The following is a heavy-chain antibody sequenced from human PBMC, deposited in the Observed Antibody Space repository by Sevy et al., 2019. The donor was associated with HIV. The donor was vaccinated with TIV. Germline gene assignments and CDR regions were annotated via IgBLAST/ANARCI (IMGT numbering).Heavy chain of an antibody. CDR1: GLTFSSYW. CDR2: INQGGSQE. J-gene: IGHJ1*01. V-gene: IGHV3-7*01. Sequence: GGSLRLSCAASGLTFSSYWMTWVRQAPGKGLQWVANINQGGSQEYYVDSVKGRFTISRDNAKNSLYLQINSLRAEDTVVYYSATILPARVPAEYFQHCGQGTLVTVSS. D-gene: IGHD5-18*01. CDR3: ATILPARVPAEYFQH.